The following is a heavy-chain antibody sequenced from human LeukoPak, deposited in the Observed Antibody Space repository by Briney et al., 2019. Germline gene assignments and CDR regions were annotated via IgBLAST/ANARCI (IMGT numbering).Heavy chain of an antibody. V-gene: IGHV4-34*01. CDR1: GGSFSGYY. D-gene: IGHD2/OR15-2a*01. J-gene: IGHJ4*02. CDR2: INHSGST. CDR3: ASGFYPYFHY. Sequence: SETLSLTCTVYGGSFSGYYWSWIRQPPGEGLEWIGEINHSGSTNYNPSLKSRVTILIDTSKNQFSLRLSSVTAADTAVYFCASGFYPYFHYWGQGILVTVSS.